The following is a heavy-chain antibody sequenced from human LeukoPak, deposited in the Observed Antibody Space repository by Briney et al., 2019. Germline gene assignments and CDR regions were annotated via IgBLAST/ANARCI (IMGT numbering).Heavy chain of an antibody. CDR2: IYHTGNT. CDR3: ASEHEYGDYIN. J-gene: IGHJ4*02. V-gene: IGHV4-4*02. CDR1: GVSISSGHL. Sequence: PSETLSLTRAVSGVSISSGHLWSWVRQSPGKGSEWIGEIYHTGNTKYNPSLKRQITILVDKSKNQFSLELTPVTAADTAVYYCASEHEYGDYINWGQGTLVTVSS. D-gene: IGHD4-17*01.